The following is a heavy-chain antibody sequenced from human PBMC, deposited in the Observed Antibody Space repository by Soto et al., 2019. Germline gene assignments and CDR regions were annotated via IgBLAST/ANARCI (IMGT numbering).Heavy chain of an antibody. V-gene: IGHV3-74*01. CDR3: ARGAFGAYYLDS. Sequence: EVQLVESGGGLVQPGGSLRLSCVASGFTFSNYWIHWVRQAPGEGLVWVSRIKGDVITTNYADSVKGRFTISRDNAKNTVFLQMNTMRADDTTLYYCARGAFGAYYLDSWGQGTLVIV. J-gene: IGHJ4*02. D-gene: IGHD3-3*01. CDR1: GFTFSNYW. CDR2: IKGDVITT.